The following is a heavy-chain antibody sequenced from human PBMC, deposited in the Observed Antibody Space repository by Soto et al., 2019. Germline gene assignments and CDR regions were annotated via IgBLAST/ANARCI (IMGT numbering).Heavy chain of an antibody. CDR1: GYTFTSYG. J-gene: IGHJ4*02. Sequence: ASVKVSCKASGYTFTSYGISWVRQAPGQGLEWMGWISAYNGNTNYAQKLQGRVTMTTDTSTSTAYMELRSLRSDDTAVYYCARVERLRYDSSGYPIDYWGQGTLATVSS. D-gene: IGHD3-22*01. CDR3: ARVERLRYDSSGYPIDY. CDR2: ISAYNGNT. V-gene: IGHV1-18*01.